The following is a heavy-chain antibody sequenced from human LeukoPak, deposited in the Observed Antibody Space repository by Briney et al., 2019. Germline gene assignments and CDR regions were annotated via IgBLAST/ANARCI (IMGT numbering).Heavy chain of an antibody. D-gene: IGHD4-17*01. CDR3: ARDYGDNVGYYYYGMDV. V-gene: IGHV3-30-3*01. J-gene: IGHJ6*02. CDR1: GFTFSSYA. Sequence: GRSLRLSCAASGFTFSSYAMHWVRQAPGKGLESVAVISYDGSNKYYADSVKGRFTISRDNSKNTLYLQMNSLRAEDTAVYYCARDYGDNVGYYYYGMDVRGQGTTVTVSS. CDR2: ISYDGSNK.